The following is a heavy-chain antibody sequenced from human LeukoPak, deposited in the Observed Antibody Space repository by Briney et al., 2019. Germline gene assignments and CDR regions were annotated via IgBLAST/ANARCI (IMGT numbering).Heavy chain of an antibody. CDR3: VSGFLQWLY. J-gene: IGHJ4*02. CDR2: TNPDGSIK. CDR1: GFIFGGYW. Sequence: GGSLRLCCAASGFIFGGYWMSWVRQAPGRGLEWVANTNPDGSIKYYVDSVNGRFTISRDNAKNSLYLQMNSLRAEDTAVYYCVSGFLQWLYWGQGTLVTVSS. V-gene: IGHV3-7*01. D-gene: IGHD3-3*01.